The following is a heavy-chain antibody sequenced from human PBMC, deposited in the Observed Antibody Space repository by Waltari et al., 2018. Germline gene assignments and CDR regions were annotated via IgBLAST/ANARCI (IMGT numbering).Heavy chain of an antibody. CDR1: GFSFSTYV. Sequence: EVLLAESGGGLGQPGGSLRLSCAASGFSFSTYVMHWVRQAPGKGLVWVSRISHDGSTTTYGDSVKGRFTVSRDNAKNTLYLQMNSLRAEDTAVYYCTRDRDWVLFDYWGQGTLVTVSS. V-gene: IGHV3-74*03. D-gene: IGHD2-21*02. CDR2: ISHDGSTT. CDR3: TRDRDWVLFDY. J-gene: IGHJ4*02.